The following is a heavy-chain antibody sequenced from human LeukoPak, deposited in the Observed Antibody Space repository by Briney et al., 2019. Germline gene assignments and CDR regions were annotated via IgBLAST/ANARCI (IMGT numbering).Heavy chain of an antibody. V-gene: IGHV3-23*01. CDR3: VRDRYSSSSGGSFDY. CDR1: GFTFSNFG. D-gene: IGHD6-19*01. J-gene: IGHJ4*02. CDR2: ISAGGGT. Sequence: GESLKISCAASGFTFSNFGMSWVRQAPGNGLEWVSAISAGGGTYYADTVKGRFTISRDNSKDTLYLQMNSLRAEDTAVYYCVRDRYSSSSGGSFDYWGQGTLVTVSS.